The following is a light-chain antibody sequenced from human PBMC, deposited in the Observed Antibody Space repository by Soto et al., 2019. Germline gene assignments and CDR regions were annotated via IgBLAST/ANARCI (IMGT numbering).Light chain of an antibody. J-gene: IGKJ1*01. V-gene: IGKV1-9*01. CDR1: QGISNY. CDR3: QQLDNYPRT. Sequence: DIQLTQSPSFLSASVGDRVTVTCRASQGISNYLAWYQQEPGKAPKLLIYTASALQSGVPSRFSGSGSGTEFTPTISSLQPEDFATYYCQQLDNYPRTFGQGTKVDIK. CDR2: TAS.